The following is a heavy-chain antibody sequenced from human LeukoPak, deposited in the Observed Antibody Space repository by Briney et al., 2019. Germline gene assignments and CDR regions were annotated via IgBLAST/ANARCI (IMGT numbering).Heavy chain of an antibody. D-gene: IGHD3-16*01. J-gene: IGHJ5*02. V-gene: IGHV4-39*07. CDR1: GGSIRSSYYY. CDR2: IYDSGST. CDR3: ARARLTFGGARGEFHNWFDP. Sequence: SETLSLTCTVSGGSIRSSYYYWGWIRQPPGKGLEWIGSIYDSGSTYYNPSLKSRVTISVDTSKNQFSLKLSSVTAADTAVYYCARARLTFGGARGEFHNWFDPWGQGTLVTVSS.